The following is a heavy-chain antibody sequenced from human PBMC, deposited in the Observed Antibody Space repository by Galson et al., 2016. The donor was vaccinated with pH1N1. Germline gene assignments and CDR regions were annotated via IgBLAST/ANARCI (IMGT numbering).Heavy chain of an antibody. J-gene: IGHJ4*02. CDR3: ANCIAAAGTFYFDY. D-gene: IGHD6-13*01. CDR1: GASVTRGDSY. CDR2: IYYSGST. V-gene: IGHV4-31*03. Sequence: TLSLTCTVSGASVTRGDSYWSWIRQHPGKGLEWIGYIYYSGSTYYNPSLKSRVTISVDTSKNKFPLKPSSVTAADTAVYYCANCIAAAGTFYFDYWGQGTLVTVSS.